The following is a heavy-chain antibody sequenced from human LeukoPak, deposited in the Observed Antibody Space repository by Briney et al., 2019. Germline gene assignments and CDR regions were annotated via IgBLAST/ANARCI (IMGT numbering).Heavy chain of an antibody. CDR1: GFTFSNAW. D-gene: IGHD3-22*01. CDR3: TTIAPLGYYDSSGYDIDY. Sequence: GGSLRLSCAASGFTFSNAWMSWVRQAPGKGLEWVGRIKSKTDGGTTDYAAPVKGRFTISRDDSKNTLYLQMNSLKTEDTAVYYCTTIAPLGYYDSSGYDIDYWGQGTLVTASS. CDR2: IKSKTDGGTT. V-gene: IGHV3-15*01. J-gene: IGHJ4*02.